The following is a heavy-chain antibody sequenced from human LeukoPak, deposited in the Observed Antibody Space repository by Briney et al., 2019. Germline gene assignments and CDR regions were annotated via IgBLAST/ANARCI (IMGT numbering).Heavy chain of an antibody. J-gene: IGHJ6*02. D-gene: IGHD6-13*01. CDR1: GVYFGSSGCY. CDR3: ARDMTRAVPIPGTYYYAYAMDV. V-gene: IGHV4-39*01. CDR2: IFYTGNS. Sequence: SETLSLTCLVSGVYFGSSGCYWGWIRQPPGKGLEWIGSIFYTGNSYSNPSLHSRVTISADTSKNQFSLKLQFVTAADTAVYYCARDMTRAVPIPGTYYYAYAMDVWGQGTTVTVSS.